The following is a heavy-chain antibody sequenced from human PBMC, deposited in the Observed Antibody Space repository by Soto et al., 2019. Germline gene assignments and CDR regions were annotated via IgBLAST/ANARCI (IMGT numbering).Heavy chain of an antibody. J-gene: IGHJ4*02. CDR2: ISYDGTDK. V-gene: IGHV3-30*18. CDR1: GFTFSNYG. CDR3: AKGFGWNYLDY. D-gene: IGHD1-1*01. Sequence: WGSLRLSCAASGFTFSNYGLHWVRQAPGKGLEWVALISYDGTDKYYADSVKGRFTISRDNSKNTLYLQMNSLRTEDTAVYYCAKGFGWNYLDYWGQGTLVTVSS.